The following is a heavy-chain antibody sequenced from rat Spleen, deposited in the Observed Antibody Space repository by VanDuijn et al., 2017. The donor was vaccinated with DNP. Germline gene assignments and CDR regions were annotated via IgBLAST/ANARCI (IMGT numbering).Heavy chain of an antibody. D-gene: IGHD1-9*01. CDR2: IIYDGSST. V-gene: IGHV5-7*01. CDR1: GFTFSDYY. Sequence: EVQLVESGGGLVQPGRSLKLSCAASGFTFSDYYMAWVRQAPTKGLEWVATIIYDGSSTYYRDSVKGRFTISRDNAKSTLYLQMDSLRYEDTATYYCATQHYGYKGYFDYWGQGVMVTVSS. J-gene: IGHJ2*01. CDR3: ATQHYGYKGYFDY.